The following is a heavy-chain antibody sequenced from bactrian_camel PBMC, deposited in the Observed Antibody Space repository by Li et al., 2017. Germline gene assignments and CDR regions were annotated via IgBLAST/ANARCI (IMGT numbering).Heavy chain of an antibody. D-gene: IGHD2*01. J-gene: IGHJ6*01. CDR2: VEPDGTLS. CDR1: GIPHTLYC. Sequence: VQLVESGGGSVRTGGSTTLSCIYSGIPHTLYCLYWYRQTPGKAREVVAQVEPDGTLSYNNFVRDRFTVSKDNSKNTLYLQMNGLKPEDTAMYYCAARGPYCYTKLSVRDFTYWGQGTQVTVS. V-gene: IGHV3S1*01. CDR3: AARGPYCYTKLSVRDFTY.